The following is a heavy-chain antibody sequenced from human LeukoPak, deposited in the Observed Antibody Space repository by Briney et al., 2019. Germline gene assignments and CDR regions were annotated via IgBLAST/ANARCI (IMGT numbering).Heavy chain of an antibody. J-gene: IGHJ1*01. V-gene: IGHV3-74*01. CDR3: ARAPSEIGGYYPEYFRH. CDR2: IKSDGST. CDR1: GFTFSTYW. D-gene: IGHD3-22*01. Sequence: GGSLRLSCVASGFTFSTYWMHWVRQARGKGLVWVSRIKSDGSTNYAASVKGRFTISRDNAKNTVSLQMTSLSAEDTGVYYCARAPSEIGGYYPEYFRHWGQGTLVTVSS.